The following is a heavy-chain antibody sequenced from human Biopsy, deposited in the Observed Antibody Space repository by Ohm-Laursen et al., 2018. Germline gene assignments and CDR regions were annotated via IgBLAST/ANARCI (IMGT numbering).Heavy chain of an antibody. V-gene: IGHV3-23*01. J-gene: IGHJ5*02. CDR2: INGSGGST. CDR1: GFTFSSHA. Sequence: SLRLSCAASGFTFSSHAMSWVHQAPGKGLECVSLINGSGGSTYYADPVKARFTISRDSSKNTLYLQMNSLRAEDTAMYYCARDLYDFCGGCPFDPWGQGTLVTVSP. D-gene: IGHD3-3*01. CDR3: ARDLYDFCGGCPFDP.